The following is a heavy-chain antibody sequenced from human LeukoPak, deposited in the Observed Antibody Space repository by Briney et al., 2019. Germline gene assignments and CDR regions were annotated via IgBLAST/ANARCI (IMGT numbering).Heavy chain of an antibody. CDR3: ARQINYYDSSGYKDYYGMDV. CDR1: GGSISSSSYY. Sequence: SETLSLTCTVSGGSISSSSYYWGWIRLPPGKGLEWIGSIYYSGSTYYNPSLKSRVTISVDTSKNQFSLKLSSVTAADTAVYYCARQINYYDSSGYKDYYGMDVWGQGTTVTVSS. V-gene: IGHV4-39*01. CDR2: IYYSGST. D-gene: IGHD3-22*01. J-gene: IGHJ6*02.